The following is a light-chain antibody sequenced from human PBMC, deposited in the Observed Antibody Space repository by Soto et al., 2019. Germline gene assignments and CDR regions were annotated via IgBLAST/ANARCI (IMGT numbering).Light chain of an antibody. CDR1: QSVCTD. V-gene: IGKV3-20*01. Sequence: EIVLTQSPGTLSLSPGERATLFCRASQSVCTDLSWYQQKPGQAPRLLIYGASTRATGIPDRFSGSGSGTDFTLTISRLEPEDFAVYYCQQYGSSGTFGQGTKVDIK. CDR2: GAS. CDR3: QQYGSSGT. J-gene: IGKJ1*01.